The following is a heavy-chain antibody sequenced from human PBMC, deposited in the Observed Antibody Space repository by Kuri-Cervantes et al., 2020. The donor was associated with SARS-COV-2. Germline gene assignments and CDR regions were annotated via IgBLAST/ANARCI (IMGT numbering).Heavy chain of an antibody. D-gene: IGHD1-1*01. CDR3: ARENWNYFDY. Sequence: SETLSLTCTVSGGSISTYYWSWIRQPPGKGLEWIGYIDYSGSTNYNPSLKSRITISVDTSKNQFSLKLSSVTAAETAVYYCARENWNYFDYWGQGTLVTVSS. CDR1: GGSISTYY. CDR2: IDYSGST. J-gene: IGHJ4*02. V-gene: IGHV4-59*01.